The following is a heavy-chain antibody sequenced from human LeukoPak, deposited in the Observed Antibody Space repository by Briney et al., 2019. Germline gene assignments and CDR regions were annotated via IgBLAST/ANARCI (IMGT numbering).Heavy chain of an antibody. D-gene: IGHD5-18*01. J-gene: IGHJ4*02. CDR1: GFTFSDYY. Sequence: GGSLRLSCAASGFTFSDYYMSWIRQAPGRGLEWVSYISSSGNIIYSADSVKGRFTISRDNAKNSLYLQINSLRAEDTAVYYCARATAADTAMIYFDYWGQGTLVTVSS. V-gene: IGHV3-11*01. CDR3: ARATAADTAMIYFDY. CDR2: ISSSGNII.